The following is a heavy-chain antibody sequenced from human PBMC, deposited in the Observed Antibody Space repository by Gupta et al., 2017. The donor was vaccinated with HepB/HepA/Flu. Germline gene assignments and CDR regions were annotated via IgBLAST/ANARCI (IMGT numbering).Heavy chain of an antibody. D-gene: IGHD6-6*01. V-gene: IGHV2-70*15. CDR3: ARMLFPLHSSSSWSARFDP. CDR1: GFSLSTSGMC. J-gene: IGHJ5*02. Sequence: QVTLRESGPALVKPTQTLTLTCTFSGFSLSTSGMCVSWIRQPPGKALEWLARIDWDDDKYYSTSMKTRRTISKDTSKNQVVLTMTNMDPVETATYYGARMLFPLHSSSSWSARFDPGCQGTLVTVSS. CDR2: IDWDDDK.